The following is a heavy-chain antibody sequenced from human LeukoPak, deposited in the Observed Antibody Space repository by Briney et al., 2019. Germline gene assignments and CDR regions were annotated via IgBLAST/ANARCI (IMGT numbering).Heavy chain of an antibody. Sequence: GGSLRLSCAASGFTFRNFAMCWVRQAPGKGLEWVSAIGGGGTYTYYADSVKGRFTISRDNAKNSLYLQMNSLRAEDTAVYYCARVDIVVVPAAPRGGFDPWGQGTLVTVSS. D-gene: IGHD2-2*01. CDR1: GFTFRNFA. CDR2: IGGGGTYT. V-gene: IGHV3-21*01. CDR3: ARVDIVVVPAAPRGGFDP. J-gene: IGHJ5*02.